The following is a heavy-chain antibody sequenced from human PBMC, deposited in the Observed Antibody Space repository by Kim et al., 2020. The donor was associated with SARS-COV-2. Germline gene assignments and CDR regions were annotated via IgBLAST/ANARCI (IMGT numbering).Heavy chain of an antibody. CDR2: ISGSGVST. CDR1: GFTLGGYT. J-gene: IGHJ5*02. D-gene: IGHD4-4*01. Sequence: GGYLRLSCAASGFTLGGYTMNWVRQAPGKGLEWVSAISGSGVSTYYADSVKGRFTLSRDISKNTLYLQVNSLRVEDTAVYYCARIPNGANYPNWFDPWGQGTLVTVSS. V-gene: IGHV3-23*01. CDR3: ARIPNGANYPNWFDP.